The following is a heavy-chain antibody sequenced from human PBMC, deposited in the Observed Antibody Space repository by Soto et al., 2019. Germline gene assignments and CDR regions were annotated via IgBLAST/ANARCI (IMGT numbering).Heavy chain of an antibody. CDR1: GFTFINCW. Sequence: GASLRLSSAASGFTFINCWKNWIRQAPGRGLERVANINEDGSEKYYVYSAKGRFTISRDNAKNSLFLQMSSLRAEDTAVYYCARDLFDYWGQGT. CDR3: ARDLFDY. V-gene: IGHV3-7*01. CDR2: INEDGSEK. J-gene: IGHJ4*02.